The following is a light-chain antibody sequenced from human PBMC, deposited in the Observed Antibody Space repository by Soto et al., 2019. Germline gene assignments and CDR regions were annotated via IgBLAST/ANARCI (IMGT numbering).Light chain of an antibody. CDR3: PEYHAYSGT. CDR1: QSINSW. CDR2: KAS. J-gene: IGKJ1*01. Sequence: DIQMTQSPSTLPAAVGDRVTITCRASQSINSWLAWYQQKPGKAPKLLIYKASSLESGVPSRFSGNRSGTEITLTISRLQPDDFETYCCPEYHAYSGTIGQGNKVEIK. V-gene: IGKV1-5*03.